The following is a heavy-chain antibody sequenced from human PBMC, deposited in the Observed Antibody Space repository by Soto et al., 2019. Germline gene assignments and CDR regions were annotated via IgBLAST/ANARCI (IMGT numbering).Heavy chain of an antibody. V-gene: IGHV3-30-3*01. Sequence: QVQLVESGGGVVQPGRSLRLSCEASGFTFISYAMHWVRQAPGKGLEWMAVISFDGSTEYYADSVKGRFTISRDNSKNTVYLQMNSLRSEDTAVYYCARSRHGSGSYTHFYYGLDVWGQGTTVTVSS. D-gene: IGHD3-10*01. J-gene: IGHJ6*02. CDR3: ARSRHGSGSYTHFYYGLDV. CDR1: GFTFISYA. CDR2: ISFDGSTE.